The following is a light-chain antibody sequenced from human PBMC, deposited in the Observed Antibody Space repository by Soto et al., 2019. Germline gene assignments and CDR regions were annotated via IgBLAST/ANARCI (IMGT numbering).Light chain of an antibody. CDR2: EVT. CDR1: TSDVRGSYY. J-gene: IGLJ3*02. CDR3: SSDAGTNKRV. Sequence: QSVLTQPPSASGSPGQSVTISCTGTTSDVRGSYYVSWYQQHPGKAPKLIIYEVTKRPSGVPARFSGSKSGNTASLTVSGLQAEDEADYYCSSDAGTNKRVFGGGTQLTVL. V-gene: IGLV2-8*01.